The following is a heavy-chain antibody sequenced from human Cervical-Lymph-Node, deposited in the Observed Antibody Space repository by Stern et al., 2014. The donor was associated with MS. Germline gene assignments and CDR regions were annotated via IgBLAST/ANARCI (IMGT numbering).Heavy chain of an antibody. CDR3: ARDLAVDGFDY. CDR2: FYASGGN. Sequence: QVQLQESGPGLVKPSETLSLTCAVSGASINSFYWSWVRQPAGKGLEWIGRFYASGGNNYKPSLKSRVTMSVDTSKTHFFLKLRSVTAADTAVYYCARDLAVDGFDYWGQGTLVTVSS. CDR1: GASINSFY. V-gene: IGHV4-4*07. D-gene: IGHD6-19*01. J-gene: IGHJ4*02.